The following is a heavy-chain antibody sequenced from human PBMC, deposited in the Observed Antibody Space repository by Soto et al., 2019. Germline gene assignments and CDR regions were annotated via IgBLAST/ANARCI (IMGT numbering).Heavy chain of an antibody. D-gene: IGHD6-13*01. CDR2: IYWDDDK. CDR3: AHRGYSSSRDYWYFDL. Sequence: QITLKESGPTLVKPTQTLTLTCTFSGFSLSTSAVGVGWIRQPPGKALEWLALIYWDDDKRYSPSLKTRLTITKDTSKNQVVLTMTDMDPVDTATYYCAHRGYSSSRDYWYFDLWGRGTLVTVSS. CDR1: GFSLSTSAVG. J-gene: IGHJ2*01. V-gene: IGHV2-5*02.